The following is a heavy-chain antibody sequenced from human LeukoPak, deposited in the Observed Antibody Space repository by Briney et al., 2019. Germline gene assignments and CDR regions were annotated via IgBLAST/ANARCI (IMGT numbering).Heavy chain of an antibody. D-gene: IGHD6-13*01. Sequence: PGGSLRLSCAASGFTFDDYAMHWVRQAPGKGLEWVSGISWNSGSIGYADSVKGRFTISRDDAKNSLYLQMNSLRAEDTALYYCAKSPIAAAGGYYFDYWGQGTLVTVSS. V-gene: IGHV3-9*01. CDR2: ISWNSGSI. J-gene: IGHJ4*02. CDR1: GFTFDDYA. CDR3: AKSPIAAAGGYYFDY.